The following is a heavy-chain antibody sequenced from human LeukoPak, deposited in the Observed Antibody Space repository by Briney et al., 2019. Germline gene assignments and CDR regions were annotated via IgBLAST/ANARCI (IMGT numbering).Heavy chain of an antibody. CDR3: VSFYETY. D-gene: IGHD2/OR15-2a*01. J-gene: IGHJ4*02. V-gene: IGHV3-23*01. CDR1: GFTFTSDA. CDR2: TVSRGTT. Sequence: GGSLRLSCVASGFTFTSDAMNWVRQAPGKGLEWVSSTVSRGTTQYADSVKGRFTVSRDTSKNTVYLQMNSLRAEDTAVYYCVSFYETYWGRGTLVTVSS.